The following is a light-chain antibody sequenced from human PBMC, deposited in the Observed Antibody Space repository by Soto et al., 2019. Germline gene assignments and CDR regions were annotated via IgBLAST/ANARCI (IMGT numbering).Light chain of an antibody. CDR2: DVR. CDR1: SSDVGGYNY. CDR3: SSYTSSSTLYV. V-gene: IGLV2-14*01. J-gene: IGLJ1*01. Sequence: QSALTQPASVSGSPGQSITISCTGTSSDVGGYNYVYWYQQHPGKAPKFMIYDVRNRPSGVSNRFSGSKSGNTASLTISGLQAEDEADYYCSSYTSSSTLYVFGTGTKLTVL.